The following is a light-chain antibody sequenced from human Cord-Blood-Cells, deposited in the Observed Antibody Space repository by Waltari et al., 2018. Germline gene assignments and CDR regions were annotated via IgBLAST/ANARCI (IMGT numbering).Light chain of an antibody. Sequence: QSVLTQPTSASGTPGQRVTISCSGSSSNIGSNTVNWYQQLPGTAPQLLIYRNNQRPSGVPDRFSGSKSGTSASLAISGLQAEDEADYYCAAWDDSLNGWVFGGGTKLTVL. CDR1: SSNIGSNT. CDR2: RNN. V-gene: IGLV1-44*01. J-gene: IGLJ3*02. CDR3: AAWDDSLNGWV.